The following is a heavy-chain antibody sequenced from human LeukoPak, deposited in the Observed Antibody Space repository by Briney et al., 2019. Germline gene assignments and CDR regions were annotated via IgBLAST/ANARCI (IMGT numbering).Heavy chain of an antibody. J-gene: IGHJ4*02. CDR1: GFPFRTYA. CDR3: AKTLVGRYGAGSNYNFDS. D-gene: IGHD3-10*01. CDR2: IIDSGGST. V-gene: IGHV3-23*01. Sequence: GGSLRLSCEASGFPFRTYAMSWVRQAPGKGLEWVSGIIDSGGSTYYADSVKGRFTISRDNSKNTLYLEMNGLRAEDTALYYCAKTLVGRYGAGSNYNFDSWGQGTLVTVPS.